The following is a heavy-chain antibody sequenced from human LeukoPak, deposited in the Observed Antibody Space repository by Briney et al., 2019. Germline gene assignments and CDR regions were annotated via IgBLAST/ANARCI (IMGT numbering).Heavy chain of an antibody. CDR3: ARARGLEIWSGYYAFDI. CDR1: GGSISSGDYY. J-gene: IGHJ3*02. D-gene: IGHD3-3*01. V-gene: IGHV4-30-4*08. Sequence: SQTLSLTCTVSGGSISSGDYYWSWIRQPPGKGLEWIGYIYYSGSTYYNPSLKSRVTISVDTSKNQFSLKLSSVTAADTAVYHCARARGLEIWSGYYAFDIWGQGTMVTVSS. CDR2: IYYSGST.